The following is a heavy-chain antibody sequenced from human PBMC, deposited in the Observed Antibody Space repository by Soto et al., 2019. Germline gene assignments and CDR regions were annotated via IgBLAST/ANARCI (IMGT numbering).Heavy chain of an antibody. J-gene: IGHJ4*02. CDR2: ISGSGAKT. CDR1: GFTFSTYT. Sequence: EVQLVESGGGLVQPGGSLRLSCAASGFTFSTYTMGWVRQAPGKGLEWVSDISGSGAKTYYADSVRGRFTISRDNSENTLFLRMDSLRAEDTAVYFCAKAASGGSSYDCWGQGTLVTVSS. D-gene: IGHD2-15*01. V-gene: IGHV3-23*04. CDR3: AKAASGGSSYDC.